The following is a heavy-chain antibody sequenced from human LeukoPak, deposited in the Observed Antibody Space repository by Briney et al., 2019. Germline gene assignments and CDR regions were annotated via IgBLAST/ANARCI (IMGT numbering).Heavy chain of an antibody. CDR1: GYTFTSYY. CDR2: INPNSGGT. V-gene: IGHV1-2*02. Sequence: ASVKVSCKASGYTFTSYYMHWVRQAPGQGLEWMGWINPNSGGTNYAQKFQGRVTMTRDTSISTAYMELSRLRSDDTAVYYCAREDGYYYYMDVWGKGTTVTVSS. CDR3: AREDGYYYYMDV. J-gene: IGHJ6*03.